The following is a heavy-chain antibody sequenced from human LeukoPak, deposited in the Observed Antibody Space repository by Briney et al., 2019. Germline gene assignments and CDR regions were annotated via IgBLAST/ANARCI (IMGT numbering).Heavy chain of an antibody. Sequence: SETLSLTCTVSGGSISSSSYYWSWIRQPPGKGLEWIGEINHSGSTNYNPSLKSRVTISADTSKNQFSLKLSSVTAADTAVYYCARSLLYRPNWFDPWGQGTLVTVSS. CDR3: ARSLLYRPNWFDP. J-gene: IGHJ5*02. D-gene: IGHD2-2*02. CDR2: INHSGST. CDR1: GGSISSSSYY. V-gene: IGHV4-39*07.